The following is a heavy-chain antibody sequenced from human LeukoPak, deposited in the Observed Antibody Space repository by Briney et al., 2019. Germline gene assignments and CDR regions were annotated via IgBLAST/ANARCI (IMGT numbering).Heavy chain of an antibody. V-gene: IGHV3-23*01. J-gene: IGHJ4*02. CDR2: ISGSGGST. D-gene: IGHD3-22*01. CDR3: ARDPVGYDSSGYPDY. CDR1: GFTFSSYA. Sequence: GGSLRLSCAASGFTFSSYAMSWVRQAPGKGLEWVSAISGSGGSTYYADSVKGRFTISRDNSKNTLYLQMNSLRAEDTAVYYCARDPVGYDSSGYPDYWGQGTLVTVSS.